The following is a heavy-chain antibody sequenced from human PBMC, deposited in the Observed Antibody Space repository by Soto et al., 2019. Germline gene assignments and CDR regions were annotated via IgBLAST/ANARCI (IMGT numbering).Heavy chain of an antibody. Sequence: APVKVSCKASGYTFTSYGISRGRKAPGQGLEWKGWMNAYNGNTNYAQKLQGRVTMTTDTSTSTAYMELRSLRSDDTAVYYCARDYYDSSGYSRGRWFDPWGQGTLVTVSS. CDR1: GYTFTSYG. J-gene: IGHJ5*02. CDR3: ARDYYDSSGYSRGRWFDP. D-gene: IGHD3-22*01. CDR2: MNAYNGNT. V-gene: IGHV1-18*01.